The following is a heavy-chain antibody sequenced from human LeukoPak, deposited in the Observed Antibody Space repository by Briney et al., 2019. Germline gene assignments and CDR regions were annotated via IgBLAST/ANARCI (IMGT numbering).Heavy chain of an antibody. J-gene: IGHJ4*02. CDR3: AREIRSGRPQYFDY. D-gene: IGHD3-10*01. V-gene: IGHV4-38-2*02. CDR2: MYHSGST. CDR1: GYSISSGYY. Sequence: SETLSLTCAVTGYSISSGYYWGGIRQPPGKGLEWIGSMYHSGSTYSNPSLKSRVTISVDTSKSQFSLKLSAVTAADTAVYYCAREIRSGRPQYFDYWGQGTLVTVSS.